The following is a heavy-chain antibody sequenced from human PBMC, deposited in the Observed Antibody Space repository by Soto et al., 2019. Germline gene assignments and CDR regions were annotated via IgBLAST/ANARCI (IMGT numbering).Heavy chain of an antibody. D-gene: IGHD3-10*01. J-gene: IGHJ3*02. CDR1: GYTLTELS. CDR2: FDPEDGET. CDR3: ATGALWFGEPTGAFDI. Sequence: GASVKVCCKVSGYTLTELSMHWVRQAPGRGLEWMGGFDPEDGETIYAQKFQGRVTMTEDTSTDTAYMELSSLRSEDTAVYYCATGALWFGEPTGAFDIWGQGTMVTVSS. V-gene: IGHV1-24*01.